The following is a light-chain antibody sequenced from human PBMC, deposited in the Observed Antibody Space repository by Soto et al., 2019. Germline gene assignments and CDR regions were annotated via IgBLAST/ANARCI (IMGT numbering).Light chain of an antibody. CDR1: SSNVGSNT. CDR3: ATWDVSLNGYV. J-gene: IGLJ1*01. CDR2: SYN. V-gene: IGLV1-44*01. Sequence: QSVLTQPPSASGTPGQRVTISCSGSSSNVGSNTVSWYQQLPGTAPQLLVDSYNQRPSGVPDRFSSSKSGTSASLAISGLQSEDEADYFCATWDVSLNGYVFGTGTKLTVL.